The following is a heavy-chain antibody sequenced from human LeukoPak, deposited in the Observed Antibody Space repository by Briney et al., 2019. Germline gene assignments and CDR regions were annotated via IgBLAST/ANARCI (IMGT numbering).Heavy chain of an antibody. CDR2: ISSSSSTI. Sequence: GGSLRLSCAASGFTFSSYSMIWVRQAPGGGVGWVSYISSSSSTIYYAHSVKGRFTISRDNAKNSLYLQMNSLRAEDTAVYYCARDSETYYDFWSGYYGSFDYWGQGTLVTVSS. CDR1: GFTFSSYS. D-gene: IGHD3-3*01. J-gene: IGHJ4*02. V-gene: IGHV3-48*01. CDR3: ARDSETYYDFWSGYYGSFDY.